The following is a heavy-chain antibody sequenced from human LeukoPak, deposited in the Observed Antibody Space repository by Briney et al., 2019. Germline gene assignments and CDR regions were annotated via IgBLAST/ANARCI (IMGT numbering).Heavy chain of an antibody. CDR3: ASQKGRIAVAVDY. D-gene: IGHD6-19*01. J-gene: IGHJ4*02. V-gene: IGHV3-48*03. CDR2: ISSSGSTT. CDR1: GFTFSSYE. Sequence: GGSLRLSCAASGFTFSSYEMNWVRQAPGKGLEWVSYISSSGSTTYYAASVKGRFTISGDNAKNSLYLQMNSLRVEDTAVYYCASQKGRIAVAVDYWGQGTLVTVSS.